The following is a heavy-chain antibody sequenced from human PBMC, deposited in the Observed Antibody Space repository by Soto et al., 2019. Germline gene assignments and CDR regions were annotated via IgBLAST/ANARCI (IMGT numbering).Heavy chain of an antibody. D-gene: IGHD3-10*01. J-gene: IGHJ6*02. CDR2: ISSSSSYI. CDR1: GFTFSSYS. Sequence: GGSLRLSCAASGFTFSSYSMNWVRQAPGKGLEWVSSISSSSSYIYYADSVKGRFTISRDNAKNSLYLQMNSLRAEDTAVYYWARDPRLGSPTMVRGYGMDVWGQGTTVTVSS. V-gene: IGHV3-21*01. CDR3: ARDPRLGSPTMVRGYGMDV.